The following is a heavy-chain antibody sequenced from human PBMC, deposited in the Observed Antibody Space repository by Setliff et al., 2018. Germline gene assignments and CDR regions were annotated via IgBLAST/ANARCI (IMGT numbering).Heavy chain of an antibody. Sequence: PGGSLRLSCAAPGFTFSTYGMNWVRQTPGKGLEWVSYISGDSDTRYYADSVKGRFTISRDNSKNTLYLQMSSLKPEDTAVYYCARWTTAFDYWGQGTLVTVSS. J-gene: IGHJ4*02. D-gene: IGHD4-17*01. CDR1: GFTFSTYG. CDR2: ISGDSDTR. V-gene: IGHV3-NL1*01. CDR3: ARWTTAFDY.